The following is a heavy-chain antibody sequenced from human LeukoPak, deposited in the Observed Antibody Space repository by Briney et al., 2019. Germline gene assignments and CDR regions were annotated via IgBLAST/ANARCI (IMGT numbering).Heavy chain of an antibody. CDR2: IKQDGSEK. J-gene: IGHJ4*02. D-gene: IGHD6-19*01. V-gene: IGHV3-7*01. CDR1: GFTFSSYW. CDR3: AKDASEGYSSGWPYFDY. Sequence: GGSLRLSCAASGFTFSSYWMSWVRQAPGKGLEWVANIKQDGSEKYYVDSVKGRFTISRDNAKNSLYLQMNSLRAEDTAVYYCAKDASEGYSSGWPYFDYWGQGTLVTVSS.